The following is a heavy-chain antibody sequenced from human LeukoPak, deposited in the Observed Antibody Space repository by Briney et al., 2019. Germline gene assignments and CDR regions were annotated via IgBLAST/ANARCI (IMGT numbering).Heavy chain of an antibody. J-gene: IGHJ6*03. Sequence: SETLSLTCAVYGGSFSNYYWGWIRQSPVKGLEWIGEINDSERTIYNPSLKSRVTISVDTSKNQFSLRLNSVTAADTAIYYCARRWSHGIYYHIDVWGKGTTVTVSS. D-gene: IGHD1-1*01. CDR2: INDSERT. CDR1: GGSFSNYY. CDR3: ARRWSHGIYYHIDV. V-gene: IGHV4-34*01.